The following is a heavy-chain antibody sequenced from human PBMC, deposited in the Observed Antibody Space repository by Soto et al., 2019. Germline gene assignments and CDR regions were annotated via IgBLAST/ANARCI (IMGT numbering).Heavy chain of an antibody. CDR2: IYPGDSDT. V-gene: IGHV5-51*01. CDR1: GYIFTSYW. D-gene: IGHD3-16*01. Sequence: EESLKISCKGSGYIFTSYWIGWVRQMPGKGLEWMGIIYPGDSDTRYSPSFQGQVTISADKSISTAYLQWSSLKASDTAMYYCARNRLVLVGDYYYYMDVCGKATTVPVSS. J-gene: IGHJ6*03. CDR3: ARNRLVLVGDYYYYMDV.